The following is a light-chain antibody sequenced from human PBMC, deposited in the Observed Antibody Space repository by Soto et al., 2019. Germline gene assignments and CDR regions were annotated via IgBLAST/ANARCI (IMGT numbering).Light chain of an antibody. CDR2: WAS. V-gene: IGKV4-1*01. Sequence: DIVMTQSPDSLAVSLGERATINCKSSQSVLYSSNNKNYLAWYQQKPGQPPKLLIYWASTRESGVPDRFSGSGSGTDFTLTISSLQTEDVAVDYCHQYYSTPLTCGPGTKVDIK. CDR1: QSVLYSSNNKNY. CDR3: HQYYSTPLT. J-gene: IGKJ3*01.